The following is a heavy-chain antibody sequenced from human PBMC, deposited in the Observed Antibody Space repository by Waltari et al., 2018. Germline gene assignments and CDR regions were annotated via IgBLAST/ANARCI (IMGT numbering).Heavy chain of an antibody. Sequence: QVQLVESGGGVVQPGGSLRLSCAASGFTFSSYGMHWVRQAPGKGLEWVAFIRYDGSNKYYADSVKGRFTISRDNSKNTLYLQMNSLRAEDTAVYYCAKGAPPQFWWELLGYWGQGTLVTVSS. CDR3: AKGAPPQFWWELLGY. CDR1: GFTFSSYG. D-gene: IGHD1-26*01. J-gene: IGHJ4*02. CDR2: IRYDGSNK. V-gene: IGHV3-30*02.